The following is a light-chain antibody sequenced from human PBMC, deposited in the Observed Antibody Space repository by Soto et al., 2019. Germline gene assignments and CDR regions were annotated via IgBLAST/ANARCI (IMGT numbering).Light chain of an antibody. CDR3: GTWDSSLSAEV. V-gene: IGLV1-51*01. CDR1: SSNIGNNY. J-gene: IGLJ3*02. CDR2: DNN. Sequence: QSVLTQPPSVSAAPGQKVTISCSGSSSNIGNNYVSWYQQLPGTAPKLLIYDNNKRPSGIHARFSGSKSGTSATLGITGLQTGDEADYYCGTWDSSLSAEVFGGGTKLTVL.